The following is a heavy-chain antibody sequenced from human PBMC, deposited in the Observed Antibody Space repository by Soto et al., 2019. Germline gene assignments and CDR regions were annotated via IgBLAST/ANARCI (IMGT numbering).Heavy chain of an antibody. CDR1: GGSFSGYY. CDR3: ARGRFGDYYYDY. J-gene: IGHJ4*02. D-gene: IGHD2-21*02. CDR2: INHSGST. V-gene: IGHV4-34*01. Sequence: QVQLQQWGAGLLKPSETLSLTCAVYGGSFSGYYWSWIRQPPGKGLEWIGEINHSGSTNYNPSLKSRFTISVDTSKNQFSLKLSSVTAADTAVYYCARGRFGDYYYDYWGQGTLVTVSS.